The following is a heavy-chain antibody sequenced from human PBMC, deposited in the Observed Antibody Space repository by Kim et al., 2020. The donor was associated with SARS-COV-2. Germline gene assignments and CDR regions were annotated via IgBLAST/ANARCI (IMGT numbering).Heavy chain of an antibody. CDR2: ISSSSSYI. V-gene: IGHV3-21*01. Sequence: GGSLRLSCAASGFTLSSNSMNWVRQAPGKGLEWVSIISSSSSYIYYADSVKGRFIISRDNAKNSLFLQMNSLRDEDTAVYYCARSGGDFGGYFFEPWGQGTRVSVSS. J-gene: IGHJ5*02. CDR1: GFTLSSNS. CDR3: ARSGGDFGGYFFEP. D-gene: IGHD4-17*01.